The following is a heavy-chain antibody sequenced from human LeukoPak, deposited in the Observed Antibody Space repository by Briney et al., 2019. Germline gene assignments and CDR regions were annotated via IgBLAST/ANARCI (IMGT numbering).Heavy chain of an antibody. CDR3: AKNGEVLSWFDP. J-gene: IGHJ5*02. CDR1: GFTFTSYA. D-gene: IGHD3-10*01. V-gene: IGHV3-23*01. Sequence: GGSLRLSCAASGFTFTSYAMSWVRQAPGKGLEWVSAISGSGGSTYYADSVKGRFTISRDNSKNTLYLQMNSLRAEDTAVYSCAKNGEVLSWFDPWGQGTLVTVSS. CDR2: ISGSGGST.